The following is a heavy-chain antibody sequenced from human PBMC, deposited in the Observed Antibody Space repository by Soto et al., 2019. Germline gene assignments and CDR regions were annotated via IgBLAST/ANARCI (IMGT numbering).Heavy chain of an antibody. V-gene: IGHV1-24*01. D-gene: IGHD2-2*01. J-gene: IGHJ4*02. Sequence: GASVKVSSKVSGYTLTELSMHWVRQAPGKGLEWMGGFDPEDGETIYAQKFQGRVTMTEDTSTDTAYMELSSLRSEDTAVYYCATDLQYCSSTSCSDYWGQGTLVTVSS. CDR1: GYTLTELS. CDR3: ATDLQYCSSTSCSDY. CDR2: FDPEDGET.